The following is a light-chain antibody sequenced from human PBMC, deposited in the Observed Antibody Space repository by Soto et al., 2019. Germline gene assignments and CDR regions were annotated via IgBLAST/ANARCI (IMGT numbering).Light chain of an antibody. CDR1: QSDSSSY. Sequence: EIVLTQSPATLSLSPGERATPSCRAGQSDSSSYLAWYQQKPGQAPSLRIYGASSRATGIPDRVSGSGSGTDFTLTISRLEPEDFAVYFCQQYGSSPPWTFGQGTKVDIK. CDR3: QQYGSSPPWT. J-gene: IGKJ1*01. CDR2: GAS. V-gene: IGKV3-20*01.